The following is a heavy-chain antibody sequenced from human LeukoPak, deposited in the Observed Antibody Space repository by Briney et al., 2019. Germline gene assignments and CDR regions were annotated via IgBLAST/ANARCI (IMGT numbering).Heavy chain of an antibody. V-gene: IGHV1-24*01. CDR3: ARVRPQQLDFDY. CDR1: GYTFTSYD. CDR2: FDPEDGET. Sequence: VASVKVSCKASGYTFTSYDINWVRQAPGKGLEWMGGFDPEDGETIYAQKFQGRVTMTEDTSTDTAYMELSSLRSEDTAVYYCARVRPQQLDFDYWGQGTLVTVSS. J-gene: IGHJ4*02. D-gene: IGHD6-13*01.